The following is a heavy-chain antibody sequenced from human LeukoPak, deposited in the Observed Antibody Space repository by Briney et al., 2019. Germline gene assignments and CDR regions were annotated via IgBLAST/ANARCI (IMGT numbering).Heavy chain of an antibody. Sequence: GSLRLSCAASGFTFSDYYMSWIRQAPGKGLEWVSYIGSSGTTVYYADSVKGRFTISRDNAKNSLYLQMNSLRAEDTAVYFCARGAATPIDYWGRGTLVTVSS. V-gene: IGHV3-11*01. D-gene: IGHD2-15*01. CDR3: ARGAATPIDY. CDR1: GFTFSDYY. CDR2: IGSSGTTV. J-gene: IGHJ4*02.